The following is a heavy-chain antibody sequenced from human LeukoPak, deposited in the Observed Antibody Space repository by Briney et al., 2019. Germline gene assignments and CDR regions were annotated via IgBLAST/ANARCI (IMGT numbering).Heavy chain of an antibody. Sequence: SETLSLTCTVSGGSISSSSNYWGWIRQPPGKGLEWIGEINHSGSTNYNPSLKSRVTISVDTSKNQFSLKLSSVTAADTAVYYCARGAGLPGLRYFDWLLSPLMDVWGQGTTVTVSS. CDR3: ARGAGLPGLRYFDWLLSPLMDV. V-gene: IGHV4-39*07. CDR2: INHSGST. J-gene: IGHJ6*02. CDR1: GGSISSSSNY. D-gene: IGHD3-9*01.